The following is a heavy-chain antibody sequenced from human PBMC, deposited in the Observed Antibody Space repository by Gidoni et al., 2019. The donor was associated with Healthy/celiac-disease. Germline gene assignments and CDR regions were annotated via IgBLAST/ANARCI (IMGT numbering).Heavy chain of an antibody. V-gene: IGHV1-8*01. CDR3: ARGAGYSSGYYYEESFDY. CDR2: MNPNSGNT. CDR1: GYTFTSYD. J-gene: IGHJ4*02. Sequence: QVQLVQSGAEVKKPGASVKVSCKASGYTFTSYDINWVRQATGQGLEWMGWMNPNSGNTGDAQKFQGRVTMTRNTSISTAYMELSSLRSEDTAVYYCARGAGYSSGYYYEESFDYWGQGTLVTVSS. D-gene: IGHD3-22*01.